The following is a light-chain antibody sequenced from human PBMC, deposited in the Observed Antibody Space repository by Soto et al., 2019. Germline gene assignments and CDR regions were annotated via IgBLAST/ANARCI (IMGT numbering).Light chain of an antibody. Sequence: QLVLTQSPSASASLGASVKLTCTLSSGHSSYAIEWHQQQPEKGPRYLMKVNSDGSHSKGDGIPDRFSGSNSESERYLTIARLQSEDEADYYCQTWGTGIVVFGGGTKVTVL. CDR3: QTWGTGIVV. V-gene: IGLV4-69*02. CDR1: SGHSSYA. J-gene: IGLJ2*01. CDR2: VNSDGSH.